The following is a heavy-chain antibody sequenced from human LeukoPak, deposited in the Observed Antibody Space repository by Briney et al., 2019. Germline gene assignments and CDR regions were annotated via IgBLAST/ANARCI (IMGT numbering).Heavy chain of an antibody. V-gene: IGHV4-39*01. CDR1: GGSISSSSYY. CDR2: IYYSGST. Sequence: SETLSLTCTVSGGSISSSSYYWGWIRQPPGKGLEWIGSIYYSGSTYYNPSLKSRVTISVDTSKNQFSLKLSSVTAADTAVYCCARHTHPGYSSGWYENPPDYWGQGTLVTVSS. D-gene: IGHD6-19*01. CDR3: ARHTHPGYSSGWYENPPDY. J-gene: IGHJ4*02.